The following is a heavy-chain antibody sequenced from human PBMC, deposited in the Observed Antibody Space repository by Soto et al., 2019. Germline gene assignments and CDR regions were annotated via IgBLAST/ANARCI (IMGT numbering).Heavy chain of an antibody. J-gene: IGHJ3*02. V-gene: IGHV3-30*18. Sequence: GVALRLSCSASGFTFSSYGMHWGRQAPGKGLEWVAVISYDGSNKYYADSVKGRFTISRDNSKNTLYLQMNTLRAEDTAVYYWAKDLGWLHKGVDVFASRGQGTTVTVSS. CDR2: ISYDGSNK. CDR3: AKDLGWLHKGVDVFAS. D-gene: IGHD5-12*01. CDR1: GFTFSSYG.